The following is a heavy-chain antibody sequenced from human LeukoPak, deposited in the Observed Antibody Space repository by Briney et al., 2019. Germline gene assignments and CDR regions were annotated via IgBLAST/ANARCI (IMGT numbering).Heavy chain of an antibody. CDR3: ATAAGYSSGWVWFDP. CDR2: IYHSGST. D-gene: IGHD6-19*01. V-gene: IGHV4-4*02. J-gene: IGHJ5*02. CDR1: GGSIGSSNW. Sequence: SGTLSLTCAVSGGSIGSSNWWSWVRQPPGKGLEWIGEIYHSGSTNYNPSLKSRVTISVDKSKNQFSLKLSSVTAADTAVYYCATAAGYSSGWVWFDPWGQGTLVTVSS.